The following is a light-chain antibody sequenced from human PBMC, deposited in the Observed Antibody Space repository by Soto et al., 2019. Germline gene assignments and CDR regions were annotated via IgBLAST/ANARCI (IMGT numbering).Light chain of an antibody. V-gene: IGKV1-39*01. CDR3: QQGYSSPWT. CDR1: QNISNSISDY. CDR2: AAS. J-gene: IGKJ1*01. Sequence: DIQMTQSPSSLSASVGDRVTITCRASQNISNSISDYLNWYQQRPGKAPNLLIYAASTLQSGVPSRFRGSGSGAHFTLTISGLRPEDFATYHCQQGYSSPWTFGQGTKVEVK.